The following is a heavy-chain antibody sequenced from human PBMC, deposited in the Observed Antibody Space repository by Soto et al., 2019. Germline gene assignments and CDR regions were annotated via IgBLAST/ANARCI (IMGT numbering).Heavy chain of an antibody. CDR2: IYSGGST. CDR3: ARNRYGSGSYYSVDRTKRNYYYYYGMDV. Sequence: EVQLVESGGGLIQPGGSLRLSCAASGFTVSSNYMSWVRQAPGKGLEWVSVIYSGGSTYYADAVKGRFTISRDNSKNTLYLQMNCLRDEDTAVYYCARNRYGSGSYYSVDRTKRNYYYYYGMDVWSQRTTVTVAS. CDR1: GFTVSSNY. V-gene: IGHV3-53*01. D-gene: IGHD3-10*01. J-gene: IGHJ6*02.